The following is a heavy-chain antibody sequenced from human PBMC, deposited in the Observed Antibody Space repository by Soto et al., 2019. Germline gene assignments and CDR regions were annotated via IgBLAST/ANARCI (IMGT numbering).Heavy chain of an antibody. J-gene: IGHJ6*02. V-gene: IGHV6-1*01. D-gene: IGHD3-10*01. CDR1: GDSVSSNSAA. CDR3: ARGALTMVRGVIIYYYLGMDV. Sequence: SQTLSLTCAISGDSVSSNSAAWNWIRQSPSRGLEWLGRTYYRSKWYNDYAASVKSRITITPDTSKNQFSLQLNSVTPEDTAVYYCARGALTMVRGVIIYYYLGMDVWVQGTTVTVSS. CDR2: TYYRSKWYN.